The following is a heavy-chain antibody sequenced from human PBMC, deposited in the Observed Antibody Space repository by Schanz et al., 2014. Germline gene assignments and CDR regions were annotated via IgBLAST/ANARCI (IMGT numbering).Heavy chain of an antibody. CDR3: AKDPYGMDV. J-gene: IGHJ6*02. V-gene: IGHV3-33*06. CDR1: GFTFGDYA. CDR2: IWYDGNNK. Sequence: VQLVESGGGLVKPGRSLRLSCTASGFTFGDYAMSWFRQAPGKGLEWVAVIWYDGNNKYYADSVKGRFTISRDNSKNILYLQMNSLRAEDTAVYYCAKDPYGMDVWGQGTTVTVSS.